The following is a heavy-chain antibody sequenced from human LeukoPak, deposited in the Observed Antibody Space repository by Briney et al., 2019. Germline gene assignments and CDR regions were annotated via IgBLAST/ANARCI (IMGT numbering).Heavy chain of an antibody. CDR2: ITPLFGTA. V-gene: IGHV1-69*13. Sequence: SVKVSCKASGGTFSKYTISWARQRPGQGLEWMGGITPLFGTANYAQKFQGRVTITADESASTTYMELSGLRSEDTAVYYCARDQEGFDYWGQGTLVTVSS. CDR3: ARDQEGFDY. CDR1: GGTFSKYT. J-gene: IGHJ4*02.